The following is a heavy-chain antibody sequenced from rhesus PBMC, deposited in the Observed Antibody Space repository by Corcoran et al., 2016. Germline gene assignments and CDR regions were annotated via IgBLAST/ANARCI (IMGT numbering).Heavy chain of an antibody. Sequence: QVQLQESGPGLVKPSETLSPTCAVSGGSISGAYDWSGIRQPPGRGREGMGYIYGSGGGTNYNPSLKNRGTISKDTSKNQFSLKLSSVTAADTAVYYCARPLALYDSGYSLAYWGQGVLVTVSS. CDR3: ARPLALYDSGYSLAY. V-gene: IGHV4-76*01. CDR2: IYGSGGGT. J-gene: IGHJ4*01. D-gene: IGHD3-28*01. CDR1: GGSISGAYD.